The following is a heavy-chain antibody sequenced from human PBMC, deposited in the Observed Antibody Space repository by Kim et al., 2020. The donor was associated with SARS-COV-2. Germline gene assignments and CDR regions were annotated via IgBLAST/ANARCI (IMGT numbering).Heavy chain of an antibody. D-gene: IGHD1-26*01. Sequence: GESLKISCKGSGYSFTSYWIGWVRQMPGKGLEWMGIIYPGDSDTKYNPSFQGQVTISDDKSISTAFLQWSSLKASDTAMYYCGRYSGTYHTYFDYWGQGTLVTVSS. CDR2: IYPGDSDT. J-gene: IGHJ4*02. CDR1: GYSFTSYW. V-gene: IGHV5-51*01. CDR3: GRYSGTYHTYFDY.